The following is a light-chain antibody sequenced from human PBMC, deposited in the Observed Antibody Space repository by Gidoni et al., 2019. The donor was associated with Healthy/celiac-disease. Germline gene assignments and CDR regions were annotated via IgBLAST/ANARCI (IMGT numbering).Light chain of an antibody. CDR2: ENN. J-gene: IGLJ2*01. CDR3: GTWDSSLSAVV. Sequence: QSVLTQPPSVSAAPGQKVTISCSGSSSNLGSNYVSWYQQLPGTAPKLLIYENNKRPSGIPDRFSGSKSGTSATLDITGLQTGDEADYYCGTWDSSLSAVVFGGGTKLTVL. V-gene: IGLV1-51*02. CDR1: SSNLGSNY.